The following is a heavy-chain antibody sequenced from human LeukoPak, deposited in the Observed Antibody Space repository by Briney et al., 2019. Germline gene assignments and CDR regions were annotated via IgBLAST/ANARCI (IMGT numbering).Heavy chain of an antibody. CDR1: GYSFNKFG. V-gene: IGHV1-18*01. CDR2: ISGYSGKT. CDR3: VRVGSAYGDPLEFDL. Sequence: VASVKVSCKASGYSFNKFGISWVRQAPGQGLEWMGWISGYSGKTDSAQKLQDRVTMTTDNSTGTAYLGLRSLRSDDTAVYFCVRVGSAYGDPLEFDLWGQGTLVTVSA. J-gene: IGHJ5*02. D-gene: IGHD2-21*01.